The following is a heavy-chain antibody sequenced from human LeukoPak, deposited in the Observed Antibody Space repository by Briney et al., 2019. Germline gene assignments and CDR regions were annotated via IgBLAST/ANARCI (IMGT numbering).Heavy chain of an antibody. V-gene: IGHV3-7*01. CDR2: IKEDGNEI. Sequence: GGSLRLSCAASGFIFSDHWMTWVRQAPGRGLEWVAYIKEDGNEIYYVDSVRGRFTISRDKAKNSVYLQMNSLRVEDTATYYCARGVYEFDYWGQGTLVTVSS. CDR1: GFIFSDHW. CDR3: ARGVYEFDY. J-gene: IGHJ4*02. D-gene: IGHD1-14*01.